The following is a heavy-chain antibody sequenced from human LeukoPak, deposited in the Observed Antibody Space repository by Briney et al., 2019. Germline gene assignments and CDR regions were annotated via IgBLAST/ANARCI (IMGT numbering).Heavy chain of an antibody. CDR1: GYTFTGYY. Sequence: ASVKVSCKASGYTFTGYYIHWLRQAPGKGLEGMGWIDPNRGDKKYAQNFQARVTVTRDTSISTAYMELSRLKSDDTAVYYCARETSGGYSYYFDFWGQGTLVTVSS. CDR3: ARETSGGYSYYFDF. J-gene: IGHJ4*02. D-gene: IGHD5-18*01. CDR2: IDPNRGDK. V-gene: IGHV1-2*02.